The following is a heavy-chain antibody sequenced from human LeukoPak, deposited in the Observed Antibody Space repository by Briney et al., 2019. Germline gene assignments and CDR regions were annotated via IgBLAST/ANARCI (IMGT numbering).Heavy chain of an antibody. CDR1: GGSISSYY. CDR2: IYYSGST. J-gene: IGHJ4*02. CDR3: ARLAEYYDILTGYYYFDY. D-gene: IGHD3-9*01. V-gene: IGHV4-59*08. Sequence: PSETLSLTCTVSGGSISSYYWSWIRQPPGKGLEWIGYIYYSGSTNYNPSLKSRVTISVDTSKNQFSLKLSSVTAADTAVYYCARLAEYYDILTGYYYFDYWGQGTLVTVSS.